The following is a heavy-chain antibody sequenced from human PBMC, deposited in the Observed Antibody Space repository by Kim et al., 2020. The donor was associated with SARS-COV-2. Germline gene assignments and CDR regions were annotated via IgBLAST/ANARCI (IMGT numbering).Heavy chain of an antibody. V-gene: IGHV1-18*04. CDR1: GYTFTSYG. CDR2: ISAYNGNT. CDR3: AREVRGGYDILTGYYRNYYGMDV. D-gene: IGHD3-9*01. J-gene: IGHJ6*02. Sequence: ASVKVSCKASGYTFTSYGISWVRQAPGQGLEWMGWISAYNGNTNYAQKLQGRVTMTPDTSTSTAYMELRSLRSDDTAVYYCAREVRGGYDILTGYYRNYYGMDVWGQGTTVTVSS.